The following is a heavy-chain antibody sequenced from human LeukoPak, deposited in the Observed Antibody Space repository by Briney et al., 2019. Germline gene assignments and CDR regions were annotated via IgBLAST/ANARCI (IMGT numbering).Heavy chain of an antibody. J-gene: IGHJ4*02. CDR2: ISASGYTT. CDR1: GFTFSSYA. CDR3: AQDQIIGSYPLYFDY. Sequence: GGSLRLSCAASGFTFSSYAMSWVRQAPGKGLEWVSGISASGYTTYYADSVKGRFTISRDNSKNTLYLQMNSLRAEDTAVYYCAQDQIIGSYPLYFDYWGQGTLVTVSS. V-gene: IGHV3-23*01. D-gene: IGHD1-26*01.